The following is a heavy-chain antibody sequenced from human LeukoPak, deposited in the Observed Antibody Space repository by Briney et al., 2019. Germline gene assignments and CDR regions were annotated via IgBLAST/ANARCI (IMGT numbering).Heavy chain of an antibody. CDR1: GFTFDDYG. V-gene: IGHV3-20*04. CDR3: ARGFVHSGSPFFDY. CDR2: INWNGGRT. J-gene: IGHJ4*02. D-gene: IGHD1-26*01. Sequence: RPGGSLRLSCAASGFTFDDYGMSWVRQAPGKGLEWVSGINWNGGRTGYADSVKGRFTISRDNAKNSLYLQMNSLRAEDTALHYCARGFVHSGSPFFDYWGQGTLVTVSS.